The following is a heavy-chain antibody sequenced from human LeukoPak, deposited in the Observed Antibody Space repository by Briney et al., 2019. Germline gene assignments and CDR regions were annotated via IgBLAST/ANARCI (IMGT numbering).Heavy chain of an antibody. CDR3: ARGTTVTNHYYDTGGYRAPGY. D-gene: IGHD3-22*01. Sequence: QSGGSLRLSCAASGFTFSSYAMSWVRQAPGKGLEWVSAISSSGGSTYYADSVKGRFTISRDNSKNTLYLQMNSLRAEDTAVYYCARGTTVTNHYYDTGGYRAPGYWGQGTLVTVSS. CDR2: ISSSGGST. V-gene: IGHV3-23*01. J-gene: IGHJ4*02. CDR1: GFTFSSYA.